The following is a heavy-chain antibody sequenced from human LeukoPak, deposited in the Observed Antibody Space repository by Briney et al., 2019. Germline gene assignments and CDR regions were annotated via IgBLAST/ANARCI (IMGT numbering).Heavy chain of an antibody. CDR3: AKVRVVFNWNYAYYFDY. D-gene: IGHD1-7*01. V-gene: IGHV3-48*03. J-gene: IGHJ4*02. CDR1: GFTFSSYE. Sequence: GGSLRLSCAASGFTFSSYEMNWVRQAPGKGLEWVSYISSSGSTIYYADSVKGRFTISRDNAKSSLYLQMNSLRAEDTAVYYCAKVRVVFNWNYAYYFDYWGQGTLVTVSS. CDR2: ISSSGSTI.